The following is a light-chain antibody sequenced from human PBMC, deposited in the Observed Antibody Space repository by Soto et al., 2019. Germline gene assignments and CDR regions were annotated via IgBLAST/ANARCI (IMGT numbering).Light chain of an antibody. CDR2: GAS. CDR1: RSVSSNY. CDR3: QQYGSSPLT. Sequence: EIVLTQSPGTLSLSPGERATLSCRASRSVSSNYLAWHQQKPGQAPRLLIYGASSRATGIPDRFSGSGSGTDFTLTISRLEPEDFAVYYCQQYGSSPLTFGGGTKVEIK. J-gene: IGKJ4*01. V-gene: IGKV3-20*01.